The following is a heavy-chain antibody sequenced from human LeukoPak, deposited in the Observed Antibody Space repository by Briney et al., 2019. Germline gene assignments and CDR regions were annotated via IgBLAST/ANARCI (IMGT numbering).Heavy chain of an antibody. CDR3: AKDSSGYVRGWFDY. J-gene: IGHJ4*02. D-gene: IGHD3-22*01. CDR1: GFTFSSYG. V-gene: IGHV3-33*06. CDR2: IWYDGSNK. Sequence: GGSLRLSCAASGFTFSSYGMHWVRQAPGKGLEWVAVIWYDGSNKYYADSVKGRFTISRDNSKNTLYLQMNSLRAEDTAVYYCAKDSSGYVRGWFDYWGQGTLVTVSS.